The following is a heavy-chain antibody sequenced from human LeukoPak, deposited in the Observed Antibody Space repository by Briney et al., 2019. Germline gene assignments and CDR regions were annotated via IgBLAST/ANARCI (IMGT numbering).Heavy chain of an antibody. V-gene: IGHV3-7*01. J-gene: IGHJ4*02. CDR3: TRDQT. CDR1: LGSHW. CDR2: IKEDGSQK. Sequence: GGSPRLSCVGALGSHWMGWVRQAPGKGLEWVANIKEDGSQKYYMDSVKGRFTISRDNAKSSLFLQMNNLRVEDTAVYYCTRDQTWGQGTLVTVSS.